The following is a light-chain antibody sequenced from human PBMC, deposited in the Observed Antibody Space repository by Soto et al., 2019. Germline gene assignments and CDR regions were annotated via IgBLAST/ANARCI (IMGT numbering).Light chain of an antibody. J-gene: IGKJ1*01. CDR3: QQYNSYPWT. V-gene: IGKV1-5*01. Sequence: DIQMTQSSSTLSASFGDRVTITCGASQSISSWLAWYQQKPGKAPKLLIYDASSLESGVPSRFSGSGSGTEFNLTISSLQTDDFATYYCQQYNSYPWTFGQGTKVDIK. CDR2: DAS. CDR1: QSISSW.